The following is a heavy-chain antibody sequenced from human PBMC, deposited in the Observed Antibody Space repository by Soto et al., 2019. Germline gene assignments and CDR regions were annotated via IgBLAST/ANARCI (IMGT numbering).Heavy chain of an antibody. CDR2: IWFDGSTK. D-gene: IGHD4-4*01. CDR3: TTDRDSRRGWDYFDH. CDR1: GFTFSGYG. Sequence: QVQLVESGGGVVQPGTSLRLSCAVSGFTFSGYGMHWVRQAPGKGLEGVGVIWFDGSTKKYADSVKGRFTISRDDSKNTPYLQMNSRTAEHTAVYYCTTDRDSRRGWDYFDHWGQGTLVTVCS. V-gene: IGHV3-33*01. J-gene: IGHJ4*02.